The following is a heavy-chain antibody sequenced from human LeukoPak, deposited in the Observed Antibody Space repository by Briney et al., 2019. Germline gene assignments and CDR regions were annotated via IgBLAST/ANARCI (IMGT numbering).Heavy chain of an antibody. CDR2: INPNSGGT. CDR1: GYTFTGYY. V-gene: IGHV1-2*02. CDR3: ARDRYSYGSRYYFDY. D-gene: IGHD5-18*01. J-gene: IGHJ4*02. Sequence: GASVKVSCKASGYTFTGYYMHWVRQAPGQGLEWMGWINPNSGGTNYAQKFQGRVTMIRDTSISTAYMELSRLRSDDTAVYYCARDRYSYGSRYYFDYWGQGTLVTVSS.